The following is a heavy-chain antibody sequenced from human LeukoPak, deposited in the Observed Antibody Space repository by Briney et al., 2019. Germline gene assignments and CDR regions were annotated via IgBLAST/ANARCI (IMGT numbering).Heavy chain of an antibody. CDR2: IYYSGST. Sequence: SETLSLTCTVFGGSISSCYWSWIRQPPGKGLEWIGYIYYSGSTNYNPSLKSRVTISVDTSKNQFSLKLSSVTAADTAVYYCARGFGYYDSSEPDFWGQGTLVTVSS. CDR1: GGSISSCY. D-gene: IGHD3-22*01. CDR3: ARGFGYYDSSEPDF. J-gene: IGHJ4*02. V-gene: IGHV4-59*01.